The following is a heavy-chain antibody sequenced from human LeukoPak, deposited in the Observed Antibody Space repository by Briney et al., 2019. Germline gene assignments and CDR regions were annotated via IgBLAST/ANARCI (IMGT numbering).Heavy chain of an antibody. CDR3: ARGEASEGPYYFDY. CDR2: INHSGST. V-gene: IGHV4-34*01. J-gene: IGHJ4*02. Sequence: PSETLSLTCAVYGGSFSGYYWSWIRQPPGKGLEWIGEINHSGSTNYNPSLKSRVTISVDTSKNQFSLKLSSVTAADTAVYYCARGEASEGPYYFDYWGQGTLVTVSS. CDR1: GGSFSGYY.